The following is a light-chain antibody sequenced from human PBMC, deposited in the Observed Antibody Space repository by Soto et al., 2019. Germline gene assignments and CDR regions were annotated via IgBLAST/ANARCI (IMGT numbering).Light chain of an antibody. CDR1: QDISNY. J-gene: IGKJ4*01. CDR2: DAS. CDR3: QQYGNLSLT. Sequence: DIPMTQSPSSLSASVGDRVTITCQASQDISNYLNWYQQKPGKAPKLLIYDASNLETGVPSRFSGSGSGTDFTFTISSLQPEDIATYYCQQYGNLSLTFGGGTKVEIK. V-gene: IGKV1-33*01.